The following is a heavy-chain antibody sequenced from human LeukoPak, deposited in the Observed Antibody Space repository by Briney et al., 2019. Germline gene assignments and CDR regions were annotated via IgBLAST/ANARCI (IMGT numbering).Heavy chain of an antibody. CDR2: MNPNSGNT. CDR3: ARAWARAAAGTMGPYYYYYYGMDV. CDR1: GYTFTSYD. V-gene: IGHV1-8*01. D-gene: IGHD6-13*01. J-gene: IGHJ6*02. Sequence: ASVKVFCKASGYTFTSYDINWVRQATGQGLEWMGWMNPNSGNTGYAQKFQGRVTMTRNTSISTAYMELSSLRSEDTAVYYCARAWARAAAGTMGPYYYYYYGMDVWGQGTTVTVSS.